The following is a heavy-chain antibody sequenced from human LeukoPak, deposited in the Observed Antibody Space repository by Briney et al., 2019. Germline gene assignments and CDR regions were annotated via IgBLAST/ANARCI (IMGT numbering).Heavy chain of an antibody. J-gene: IGHJ3*02. D-gene: IGHD1-1*01. CDR3: ARGNAHAFDI. CDR2: IKQDGSEK. V-gene: IGHV3-7*01. CDR1: GFTFSTSW. Sequence: GGSLRLSCAASGFTFSTSWMTWVRQAPGKGLEWVANIKQDGSEKYYVDSVKGRFAVSRDNAKNSLYLQMNSLRAEDTAVYFCARGNAHAFDIWGRGTMVTVSS.